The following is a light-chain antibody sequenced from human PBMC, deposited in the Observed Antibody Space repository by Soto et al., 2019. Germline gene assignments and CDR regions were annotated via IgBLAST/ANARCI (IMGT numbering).Light chain of an antibody. V-gene: IGKV3-15*01. CDR1: QSVTNN. Sequence: EIMMTQSPGTLSVSPGERATLSCRASQSVTNNVAWYQQKPGQAPRLLIYYASTRATGIPARFSGSGSGTEFTLTITSLQSEDFALYYCQQYNDWPPIPFGQGTRLEIK. CDR3: QQYNDWPPIP. J-gene: IGKJ5*01. CDR2: YAS.